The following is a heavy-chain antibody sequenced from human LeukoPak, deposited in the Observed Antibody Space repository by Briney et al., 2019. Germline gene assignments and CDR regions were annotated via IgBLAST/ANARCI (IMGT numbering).Heavy chain of an antibody. CDR2: INPDGNEK. D-gene: IGHD6-13*01. Sequence: GGSLRLSCAASGLTFTDFWMNWVRLAPGRGLEWLANINPDGNEKYYADSVKGRFAMSRDNAKNEVYLEMNSLRAEDTGVYYCSGRDSSRSPRAYWGQGTLVSVSS. J-gene: IGHJ4*02. V-gene: IGHV3-7*01. CDR3: SGRDSSRSPRAY. CDR1: GLTFTDFW.